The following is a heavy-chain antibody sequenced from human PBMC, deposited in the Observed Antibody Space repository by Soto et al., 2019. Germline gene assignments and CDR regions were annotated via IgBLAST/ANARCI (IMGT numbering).Heavy chain of an antibody. CDR1: GFTFSGYA. CDR3: VKSPDIVVVPAANQQWLVPTYFDY. V-gene: IGHV3-64D*06. Sequence: PGGSLRLSCSASGFTFSGYAMHGVGQAPGKGLEYVSAISSNGGSTYYADSVKGRFTISRDNSKNTLYLQMSSLRAEDTAVYYCVKSPDIVVVPAANQQWLVPTYFDYWGQGTLVTVSS. J-gene: IGHJ4*02. D-gene: IGHD2-2*01. CDR2: ISSNGGST.